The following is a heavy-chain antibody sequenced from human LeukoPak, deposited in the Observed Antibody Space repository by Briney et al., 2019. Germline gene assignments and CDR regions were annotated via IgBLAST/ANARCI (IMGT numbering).Heavy chain of an antibody. CDR3: AREQYQLLVYYYYYYMDV. V-gene: IGHV3-48*01. CDR2: ISSSSSTT. Sequence: GGSLRLSCAASGFTFSSYSMNWVRQAPGKGLEWVSYISSSSSTTYYADSVKGRFTISRDNAKNSLYLQMNSLRAEDTAVYYCAREQYQLLVYYYYYYMDVWGKGTTVTVSS. CDR1: GFTFSSYS. J-gene: IGHJ6*03. D-gene: IGHD2-2*01.